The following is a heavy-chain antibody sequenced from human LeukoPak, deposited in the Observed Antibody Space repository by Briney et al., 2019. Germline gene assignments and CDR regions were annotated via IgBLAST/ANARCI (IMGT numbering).Heavy chain of an antibody. Sequence: SETLSLTCTVSGGPISSYYWSWIRQPPGKGLEWIGYIYYSGSTNYNPSLKSRVTISVDTSKNQFSLKLSSVTAADTAVYYCARESWYYYGSGSSNYFDYWGQGTLVTVSS. V-gene: IGHV4-59*01. CDR3: ARESWYYYGSGSSNYFDY. J-gene: IGHJ4*02. CDR2: IYYSGST. CDR1: GGPISSYY. D-gene: IGHD3-10*01.